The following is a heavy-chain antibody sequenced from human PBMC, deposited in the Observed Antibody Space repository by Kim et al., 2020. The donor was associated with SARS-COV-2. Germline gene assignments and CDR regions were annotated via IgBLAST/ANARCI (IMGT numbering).Heavy chain of an antibody. Sequence: SETLSLTCAVYGGAFSGYYWSWIRQPPGKGLEWIGEINHSGRTNDNPSLKSRVTISVDTSKNQFSLKLTSVTAADTAVYYCARRLSNTSGWGSHYCDLWGQGTLVTVSS. CDR2: INHSGRT. V-gene: IGHV4-34*01. J-gene: IGHJ4*02. D-gene: IGHD3-10*01. CDR3: ARRLSNTSGWGSHYCDL. CDR1: GGAFSGYY.